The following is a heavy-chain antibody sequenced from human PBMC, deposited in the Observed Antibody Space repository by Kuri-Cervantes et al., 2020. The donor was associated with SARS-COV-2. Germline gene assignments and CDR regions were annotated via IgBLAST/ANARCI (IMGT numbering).Heavy chain of an antibody. V-gene: IGHV4-38-2*01. CDR2: IYHSGST. CDR3: ARHSYDFWSGSEPFDY. CDR1: GFTFSNAW. D-gene: IGHD3-3*01. Sequence: GSLRLSCAASGFTFSNAWMSWVRQAPGKGLEWIGSIYHSGSTYYNPSLKSRVTISVDTSKNQFSLKLSSVTAADTAVYYCARHSYDFWSGSEPFDYWGQGTLVTVSS. J-gene: IGHJ4*02.